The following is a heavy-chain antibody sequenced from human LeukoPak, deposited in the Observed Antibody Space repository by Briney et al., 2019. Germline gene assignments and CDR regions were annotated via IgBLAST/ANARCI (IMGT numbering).Heavy chain of an antibody. CDR1: GFTFSSYS. V-gene: IGHV3-48*04. CDR2: ISSSSSTI. Sequence: GGSLRLSCAASGFTFSSYSMNWVRQAPGKGLEWVSYISSSSSTIYYADSVKGRFTISRDNAKNSPYLQMNSLRAEDTAVYYCARRPPDYYGSGSYYKPRGMDVWGQGTTVTVSS. CDR3: ARRPPDYYGSGSYYKPRGMDV. D-gene: IGHD3-10*01. J-gene: IGHJ6*02.